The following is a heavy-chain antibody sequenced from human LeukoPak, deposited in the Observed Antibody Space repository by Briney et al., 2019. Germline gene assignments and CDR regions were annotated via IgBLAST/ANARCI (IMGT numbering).Heavy chain of an antibody. Sequence: SMNWVRQAPGKGLEWVSSISSSSSYIYYADSVKGRFTISRDNAKNSLSLQMNSLRAEDTAVYYCARDGNYYDILTGYFSAVDYWGQGTLVTVSS. D-gene: IGHD3-9*01. CDR2: ISSSSSYI. V-gene: IGHV3-21*01. J-gene: IGHJ4*02. CDR3: ARDGNYYDILTGYFSAVDY. CDR1: S.